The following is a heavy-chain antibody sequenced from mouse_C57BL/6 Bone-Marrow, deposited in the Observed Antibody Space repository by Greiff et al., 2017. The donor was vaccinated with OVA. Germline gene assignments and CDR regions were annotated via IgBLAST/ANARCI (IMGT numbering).Heavy chain of an antibody. CDR3: ARGGRDYDSFAY. CDR2: ILPGSGST. Sequence: VQLQQSGAELARPGASVKLSCKATGYTFTGYGIRWVKQRTGHGLEWIGEILPGSGSTYYNEKFKGKATFTADTSSNTAYMQLSSLTTEDSAIYYCARGGRDYDSFAYWGQGTLVTVSA. V-gene: IGHV1-9*01. J-gene: IGHJ3*01. CDR1: GYTFTGYG. D-gene: IGHD2-4*01.